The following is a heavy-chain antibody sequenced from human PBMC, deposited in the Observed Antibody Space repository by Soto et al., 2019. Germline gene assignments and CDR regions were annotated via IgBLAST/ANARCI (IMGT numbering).Heavy chain of an antibody. CDR2: ISYPGTT. CDR1: NDSISNYY. J-gene: IGHJ5*02. Sequence: QVHLHESGPGLVKPSETLSLTCTVSNDSISNYYWHWIRQSPGKGLERIGYISYPGTTNYNPSLKSRVDKSLDTSKKHVSLTVSSVTAADTDVYFCARGGVMVTDNWLDPWGQGTLVTVSS. CDR3: ARGGVMVTDNWLDP. V-gene: IGHV4-59*08. D-gene: IGHD2-21*02.